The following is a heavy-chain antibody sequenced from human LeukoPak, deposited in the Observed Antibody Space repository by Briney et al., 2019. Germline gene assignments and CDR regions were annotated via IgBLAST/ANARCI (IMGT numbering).Heavy chain of an antibody. J-gene: IGHJ4*02. CDR1: GFTFSSYA. Sequence: GGSLRLSCAASGFTFSSYAMSWVRQAPGKGLEWVSSISSSSSYIYYADSVKGRFTISRDNAKNSLYLQMNSLRAEDTAVYYCANSASRQFLEWLNFDYWGQGTLVTVSS. CDR3: ANSASRQFLEWLNFDY. CDR2: ISSSSSYI. V-gene: IGHV3-21*01. D-gene: IGHD3-3*01.